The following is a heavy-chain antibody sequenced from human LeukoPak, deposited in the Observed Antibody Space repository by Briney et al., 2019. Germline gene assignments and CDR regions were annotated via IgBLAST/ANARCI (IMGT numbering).Heavy chain of an antibody. CDR3: AKDPTSRIPGTTVGFDY. CDR1: GFTFSSYA. J-gene: IGHJ4*02. V-gene: IGHV3-23*01. D-gene: IGHD1-20*01. Sequence: GGSLRLSCAASGFTFSSYAMSWVRQAPGKGLEWVSAISGSGGSTYYADSVKGRFTISRDNSKNTLYLQMNSLRAEDTAVYYCAKDPTSRIPGTTVGFDYWGQGTLVTVSS. CDR2: ISGSGGST.